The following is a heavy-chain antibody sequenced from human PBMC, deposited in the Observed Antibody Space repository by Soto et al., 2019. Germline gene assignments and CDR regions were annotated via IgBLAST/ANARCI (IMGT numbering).Heavy chain of an antibody. D-gene: IGHD1-1*01. CDR3: ARGRYGDY. Sequence: QVHLVQSGAEVRKPGASVKVSCKGSGYTFTIYGITWVRQAPGQGLEWMGWISAHNGNTNYAQKLQGRVTVTRDTSTSTAYMELRNLRSDDTAVYYCARGRYGDYWGQGALVTVSS. CDR1: GYTFTIYG. CDR2: ISAHNGNT. J-gene: IGHJ4*02. V-gene: IGHV1-18*01.